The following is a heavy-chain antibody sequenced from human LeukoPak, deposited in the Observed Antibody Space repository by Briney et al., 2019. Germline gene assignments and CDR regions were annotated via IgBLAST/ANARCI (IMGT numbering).Heavy chain of an antibody. J-gene: IGHJ4*02. CDR2: IYPGDSDT. CDR3: ARVATASFDQ. Sequence: GESLKISCRGSGYSFTTYWIAWVRQMPGKGLEWMGIIYPGDSDTRHSPSFQGQVTISVAKSISTVYMQWSSLKASDTAMYYCARVATASFDQWGQGTLDTVSS. CDR1: GYSFTTYW. D-gene: IGHD2-15*01. V-gene: IGHV5-51*01.